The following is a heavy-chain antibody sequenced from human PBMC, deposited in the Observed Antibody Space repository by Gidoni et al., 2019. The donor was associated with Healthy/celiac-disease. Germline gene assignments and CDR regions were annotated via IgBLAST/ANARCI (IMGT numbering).Heavy chain of an antibody. Sequence: QVQLQESGPGLVKPSETLSLTCTVSGGSISSYYWSWIRQPPGKGLEWIGYIYYSGSTNYNPSLKSRVTISVDTSKNQFSLKLSSVTAADTAVYYCARDQGQVADYYDSSGYYHNWFDPWGQGTLVTVSS. CDR1: GGSISSYY. V-gene: IGHV4-59*01. CDR3: ARDQGQVADYYDSSGYYHNWFDP. J-gene: IGHJ5*02. CDR2: IYYSGST. D-gene: IGHD3-22*01.